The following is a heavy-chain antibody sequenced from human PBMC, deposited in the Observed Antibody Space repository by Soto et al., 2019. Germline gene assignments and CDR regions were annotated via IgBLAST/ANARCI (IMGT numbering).Heavy chain of an antibody. J-gene: IGHJ6*02. CDR2: IIPIFGTA. D-gene: IGHD6-13*01. V-gene: IGHV1-69*01. CDR1: GGTFSSYA. CDR3: ARDLPPGIAAAGTPPRYYYYYGMDV. Sequence: QVQLVQSGAEVKKPGSSVKVSCKASGGTFSSYAISWVRQAPGQGLEWMGGIIPIFGTANYAQKFQGRVTITADESTSTAYMELSSLRSEDTAVYYCARDLPPGIAAAGTPPRYYYYYGMDVWGQGTTVTVSS.